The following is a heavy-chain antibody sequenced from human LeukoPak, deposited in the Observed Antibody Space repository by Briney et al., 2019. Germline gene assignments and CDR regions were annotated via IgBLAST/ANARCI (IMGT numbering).Heavy chain of an antibody. CDR1: GGSISSSPYY. CDR2: IYYSGST. Sequence: SETLSLTCTVSGGSISSSPYYWGWVRQPPGKGLEWTGSIYYSGSTYYNPSLKSRVTISVDTSKNQFSLKLSSVTAADTAVYYCARLWFGEFAYFDYWGQGTLVTVSS. V-gene: IGHV4-39*01. J-gene: IGHJ4*02. CDR3: ARLWFGEFAYFDY. D-gene: IGHD3-10*01.